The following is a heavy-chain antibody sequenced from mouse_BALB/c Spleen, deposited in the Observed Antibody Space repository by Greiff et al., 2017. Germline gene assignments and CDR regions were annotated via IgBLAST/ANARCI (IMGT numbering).Heavy chain of an antibody. Sequence: EVQLVESGGGLVQPGGSRKLSCAASGFTFSDYGMAWVRQAPGKGPEWVAFISNLAYSIYYADTVTGRFTISRENAKNTLYLEMSSLRSEDTAMYYCARGGLLYWYFDVWGAGTTVTVSS. J-gene: IGHJ1*01. CDR3: ARGGLLYWYFDV. CDR1: GFTFSDYG. D-gene: IGHD1-1*01. V-gene: IGHV5-15*02. CDR2: ISNLAYSI.